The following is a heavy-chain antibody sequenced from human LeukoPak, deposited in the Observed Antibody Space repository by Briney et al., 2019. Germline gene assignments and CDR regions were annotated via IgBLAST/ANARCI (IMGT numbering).Heavy chain of an antibody. D-gene: IGHD3-10*01. CDR1: GFTFSGFS. CDR2: IKQDGSER. CDR3: ARDGAGGYYYGSGSMDV. J-gene: IGHJ6*02. Sequence: GGSLRLSCAASGFTFSGFSMSWVRQSPTKGLEWVANIKQDGSERYYVDSVKGRFTISRDNAKNSLSLQMNNLRVEDTAVYYCARDGAGGYYYGSGSMDVWGQGTTVTVSS. V-gene: IGHV3-7*01.